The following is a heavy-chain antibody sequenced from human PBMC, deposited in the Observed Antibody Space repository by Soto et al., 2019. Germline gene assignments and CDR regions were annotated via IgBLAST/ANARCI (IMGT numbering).Heavy chain of an antibody. J-gene: IGHJ4*02. D-gene: IGHD3-3*01. CDR3: AKLGGSPRLLDY. V-gene: IGHV3-30*18. CDR1: GFTFTSYA. Sequence: GGSVRLSXAASGFTFTSYAMHWVRQALGKGLEWVALISHDGRDKYYGDSVKGRFTISRDNSKNTVYLEADSLRAEDTAVYFCAKLGGSPRLLDYWGEGTLVTVSS. CDR2: ISHDGRDK.